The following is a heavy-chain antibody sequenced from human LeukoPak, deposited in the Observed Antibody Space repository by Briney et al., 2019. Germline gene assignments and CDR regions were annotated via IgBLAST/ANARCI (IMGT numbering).Heavy chain of an antibody. J-gene: IGHJ4*02. CDR2: INHSGST. CDR1: GGSFSGYY. V-gene: IGHV4-34*01. CDR3: ARDRGAAGTVNDY. D-gene: IGHD6-13*01. Sequence: SETLSLTCAVYGGSFSGYYWSWIRQPPGKGLEWIGEINHSGSTNYNPSLKSRVTISVDTSKNQFSLKLSSVTAADTAGYYCARDRGAAGTVNDYWGQGTLVTVSS.